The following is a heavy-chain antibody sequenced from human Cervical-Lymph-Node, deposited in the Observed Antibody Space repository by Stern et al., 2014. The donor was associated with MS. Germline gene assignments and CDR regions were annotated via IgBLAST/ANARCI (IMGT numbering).Heavy chain of an antibody. CDR2: ISYGGSQK. D-gene: IGHD2-15*01. CDR3: AREDCSGGSCRGMDV. V-gene: IGHV3-30-3*01. Sequence: VQLEESGGDVVQPGGSLRLSCAASGFSFSAYALPWVRQAPGKGLEWVAVISYGGSQKNYADSVQGRFTISRDSSNNTLYVQMNSLRAEDTAVYYCAREDCSGGSCRGMDVWGQGTTVTVSS. J-gene: IGHJ6*02. CDR1: GFSFSAYA.